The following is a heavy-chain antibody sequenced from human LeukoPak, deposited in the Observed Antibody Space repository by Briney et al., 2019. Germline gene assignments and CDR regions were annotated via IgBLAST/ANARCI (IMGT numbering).Heavy chain of an antibody. CDR1: GFTVSSNY. V-gene: IGHV3-66*01. CDR3: ARSAMVRGVHDY. J-gene: IGHJ4*02. D-gene: IGHD3-10*01. Sequence: GGSLRLSCAASGFTVSSNYMSWVRQAPGKGLEWVSVIYSGGSTYYADSVKGRFTISRDNSKNTLYLQMNSMRDEDTAVYYCARSAMVRGVHDYWGQGTLVTVSS. CDR2: IYSGGST.